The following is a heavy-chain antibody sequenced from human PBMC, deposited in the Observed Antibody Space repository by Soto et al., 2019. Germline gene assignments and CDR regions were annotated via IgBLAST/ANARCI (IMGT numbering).Heavy chain of an antibody. CDR2: IYSGGST. Sequence: EVQLVESGGGLIQPGGSLRLSCAASGLTVSNNYMSWVRQAPGKGLEWVSIIYSGGSTYYADSVTGRFTISRDNSKNTLYLQMDSLRAEDTAVYYGARAFNWTDAYFDSWGQGTLVTVSS. V-gene: IGHV3-53*01. CDR1: GLTVSNNY. J-gene: IGHJ4*02. D-gene: IGHD1-1*01. CDR3: ARAFNWTDAYFDS.